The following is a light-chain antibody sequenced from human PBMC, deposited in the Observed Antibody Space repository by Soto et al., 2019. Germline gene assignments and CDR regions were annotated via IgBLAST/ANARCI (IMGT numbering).Light chain of an antibody. CDR3: LQYYTYPLT. Sequence: DIQMTQSPYSLSASVGDRVTITCRASQVISKYLAWFQHKPGKAPKSLIYLASSLQTGVPSKFTGSGFGTDFSLPINSLPPEDFATYYCLQYYTYPLTFGQGTRLEIK. CDR1: QVISKY. V-gene: IGKV1-16*02. CDR2: LAS. J-gene: IGKJ5*01.